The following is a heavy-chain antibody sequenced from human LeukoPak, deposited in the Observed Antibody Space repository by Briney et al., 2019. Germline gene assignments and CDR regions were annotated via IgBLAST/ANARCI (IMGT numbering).Heavy chain of an antibody. J-gene: IGHJ3*02. Sequence: PGGSLRLSCAASGFTVTRTSMTWVRQAPEEGLEWVSIVYSGGSTYHADSLKGRFTVSRDDSKNTVYLQMNNLRAEDTAMYYCARDTVDDSLDIWGQGTMVTVSS. CDR3: ARDTVDDSLDI. D-gene: IGHD4-11*01. CDR1: GFTVTRTS. CDR2: VYSGGST. V-gene: IGHV3-53*01.